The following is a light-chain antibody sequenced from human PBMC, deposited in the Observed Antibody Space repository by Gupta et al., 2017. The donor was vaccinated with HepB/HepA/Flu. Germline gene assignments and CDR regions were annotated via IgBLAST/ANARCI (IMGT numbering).Light chain of an antibody. CDR1: NSDVCAYNY. V-gene: IGLV2-14*01. CDR3: KSYAGSNIWV. CDR2: DVT. J-gene: IGLJ3*02. Sequence: QSALTQPASVSGSPGQSITISCTGTNSDVCAYNYVSWYQQHPGKVPKLMIYDVTYRPSGVSSRFSGSKSGNTASLTISGLQAEDEGDYFGKSYAGSNIWVFGGGTKLTVL.